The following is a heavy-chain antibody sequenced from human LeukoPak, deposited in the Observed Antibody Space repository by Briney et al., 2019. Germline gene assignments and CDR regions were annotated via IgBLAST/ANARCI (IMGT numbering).Heavy chain of an antibody. V-gene: IGHV3-9*01. CDR3: ARGRGSSLHDS. CDR2: IAWNTGNT. CDR1: GFTFDDYA. D-gene: IGHD3-16*01. Sequence: GRSPRLSCAASGFTFDDYAMHWVRQAPGKGLEWVSGIAWNTGNTGYADSVKGRFTISRDNAKKFVYLQMSSLRAEDTSVYYCARGRGSSLHDSWGQGTLVTVSS. J-gene: IGHJ4*02.